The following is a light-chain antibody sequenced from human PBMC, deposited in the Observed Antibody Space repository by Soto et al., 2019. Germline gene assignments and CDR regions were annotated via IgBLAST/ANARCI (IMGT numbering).Light chain of an antibody. J-gene: IGKJ1*01. Sequence: EIVLTQSPGTLSLSPGERATLSCRASQSISSSYLAWYQQKPGQAPRLLMYGASSRATGIPDTFSGSGSGTDFTLTINRLEPEDFAVYYCQQYASSPRTFGQGTRVEFK. CDR1: QSISSSY. V-gene: IGKV3-20*01. CDR3: QQYASSPRT. CDR2: GAS.